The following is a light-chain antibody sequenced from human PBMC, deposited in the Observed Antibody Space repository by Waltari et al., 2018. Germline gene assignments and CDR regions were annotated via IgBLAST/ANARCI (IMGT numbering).Light chain of an antibody. CDR3: QHYNTYPLT. J-gene: IGKJ4*01. CDR1: QSIKIW. V-gene: IGKV1-5*03. CDR2: KAS. Sequence: IQMTQSPSTLSASVGDRVTITCRASQSIKIWLAWYQQKPGQAPKFLIYKASNLQSGVPSRFSGSGSGTEFTLTISSLQPDDFATYYCQHYNTYPLTFGGGTKVEIK.